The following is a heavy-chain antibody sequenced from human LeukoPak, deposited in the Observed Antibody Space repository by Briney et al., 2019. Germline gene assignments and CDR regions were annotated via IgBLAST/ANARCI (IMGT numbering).Heavy chain of an antibody. Sequence: SETLSLTCTVAGGSISSGDYYWSWIRQPPGKGLEWIGYIYNSGSTYYNPSLKSRVTISVDTSKNQFSLKLSSVTAADTAVYYCARVGADSSGYYWDYFDYWGQGTLVTVSS. CDR2: IYNSGST. J-gene: IGHJ4*02. D-gene: IGHD3-22*01. CDR3: ARVGADSSGYYWDYFDY. CDR1: GGSISSGDYY. V-gene: IGHV4-30-4*01.